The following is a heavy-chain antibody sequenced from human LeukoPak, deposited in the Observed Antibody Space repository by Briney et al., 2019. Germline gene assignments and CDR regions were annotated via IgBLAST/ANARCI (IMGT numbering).Heavy chain of an antibody. CDR2: ISYDGSNK. J-gene: IGHJ4*02. Sequence: GRSLRLSCAASGFTFSSYAMHWVRQAPGKGLEWVAVISYDGSNKYYADSVKGRFTISRDNSKNTLYLQMNSLRAEDTAVYYCAKMTGTTGYWGQGTLVTVSS. D-gene: IGHD1-7*01. V-gene: IGHV3-30-3*02. CDR3: AKMTGTTGY. CDR1: GFTFSSYA.